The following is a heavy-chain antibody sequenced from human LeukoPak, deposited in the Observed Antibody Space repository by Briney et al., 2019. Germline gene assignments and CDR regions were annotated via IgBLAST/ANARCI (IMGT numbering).Heavy chain of an antibody. CDR2: ISAYNGNT. V-gene: IGHV1-18*01. J-gene: IGHJ5*01. CDR1: GYTFTSYG. D-gene: IGHD3-22*01. Sequence: SVKVSCKASGYTFTSYGISWVRQAPGQGLEWMGWISAYNGNTNYAQKLQGRVTMTTDTSTSTVYMELRNLRSDDTAVYYCARDLWNFYDDSGYNRDFDSWGQGTLVTVSS. CDR3: ARDLWNFYDDSGYNRDFDS.